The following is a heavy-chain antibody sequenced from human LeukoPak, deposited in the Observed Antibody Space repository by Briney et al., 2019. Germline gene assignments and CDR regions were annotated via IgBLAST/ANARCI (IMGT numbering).Heavy chain of an antibody. D-gene: IGHD1-1*01. CDR1: GYTFTSYY. Sequence: VASVKVSCKASGYTFTSYYMHWVRQTPGQGLEWMGIINPSGGSTSYAQKFQGRVAMTRDTSTSTVYMELSSLRSEDTAVYYCARDSYINWYWFDPWGQGTLVTVSS. CDR3: ARDSYINWYWFDP. J-gene: IGHJ5*02. V-gene: IGHV1-46*01. CDR2: INPSGGST.